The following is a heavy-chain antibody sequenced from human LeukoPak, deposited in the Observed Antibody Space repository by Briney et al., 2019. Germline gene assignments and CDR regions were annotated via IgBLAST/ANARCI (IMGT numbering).Heavy chain of an antibody. CDR3: AREAVGANSPGVDY. CDR2: INHSGST. V-gene: IGHV4-34*01. J-gene: IGHJ4*02. Sequence: ASETLSLTCTVSGGSISSYYWSWIRQPPGKGLEWIGEINHSGSTNYNPPLKSRVTISVDTSKNQFSLKLSSVTAADTAVYYCAREAVGANSPGVDYWGQGTLVTVSS. CDR1: GGSISSYY. D-gene: IGHD1-26*01.